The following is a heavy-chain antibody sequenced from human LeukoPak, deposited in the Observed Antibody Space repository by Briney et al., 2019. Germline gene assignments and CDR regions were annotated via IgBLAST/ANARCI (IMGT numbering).Heavy chain of an antibody. CDR1: GDSVSSESAA. D-gene: IGHD2-15*01. CDR3: AREGYSYNYYSMDV. CDR2: TYYRSKWYN. V-gene: IGHV6-1*01. Sequence: SQTLSLTFVISGDSVSSESAAWNWIRQSPSRGLEWLGRTYYRSKWYNDYAVSVKGRILINPDTSKNQISLQLNSVSPDDTAVYYCAREGYSYNYYSMDVWGQGTTVTVSS. J-gene: IGHJ6*02.